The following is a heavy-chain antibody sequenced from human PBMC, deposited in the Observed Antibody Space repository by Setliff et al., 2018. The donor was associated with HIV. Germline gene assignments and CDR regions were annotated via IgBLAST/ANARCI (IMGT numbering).Heavy chain of an antibody. CDR1: GFTFSSYS. V-gene: IGHV3-21*01. D-gene: IGHD3-10*01. Sequence: GGSLRLSCVASGFTFSSYSMNWVRQAPGKGPEWVSSISTSSSFKYYTDSVKGRFTISRDNAKNSLYLQMNSLRAEDTALYYCARDRVPNYWGQGTLVTVSS. J-gene: IGHJ4*02. CDR2: ISTSSSFK. CDR3: ARDRVPNY.